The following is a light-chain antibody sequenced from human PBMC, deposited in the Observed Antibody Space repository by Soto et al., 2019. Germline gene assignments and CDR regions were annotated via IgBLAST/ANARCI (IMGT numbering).Light chain of an antibody. V-gene: IGLV2-14*01. CDR3: SSYTGSGTVWV. Sequence: QSALTQPASVSGSPGQSIAISCTGTSSDVGGYDRVSWYQQHPGKAPNLMVYEVSNRPSGVSNRFSGSKSDNTASLTISGLQAEDEADYYCSSYTGSGTVWVFGGGTQLTVL. CDR2: EVS. CDR1: SSDVGGYDR. J-gene: IGLJ3*02.